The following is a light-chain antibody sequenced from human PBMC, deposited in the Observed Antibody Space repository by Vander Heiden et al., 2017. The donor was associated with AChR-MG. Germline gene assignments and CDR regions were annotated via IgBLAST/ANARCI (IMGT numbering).Light chain of an antibody. J-gene: IGLJ1*01. CDR2: YDF. V-gene: IGLV3-21*04. CDR3: QVWHSSGDHRSV. Sequence: SYVVTQPPSVSVAPGKTATITCGGNNIGGKSVHWYQQKPGQAPVLVIYYDFDRPSGIPERFSGSNSGNTATLTISRVEAGDEADYYCQVWHSSGDHRSVFGTGTKVTVL. CDR1: NIGGKS.